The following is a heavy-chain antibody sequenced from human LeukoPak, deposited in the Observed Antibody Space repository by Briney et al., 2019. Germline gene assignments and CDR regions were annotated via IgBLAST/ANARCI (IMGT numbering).Heavy chain of an antibody. V-gene: IGHV3-74*01. CDR3: ASGGWLDY. Sequence: PGGSLRLSCAASGLTFSSDWMHWVRQVPGKGLVWVSRINSDASTINYADSVKGRFIISRDNAKKSLYLQKDSLRPEDTAVYYCASGGWLDYWGQGALVTVSS. D-gene: IGHD3-16*01. CDR2: INSDASTI. CDR1: GLTFSSDW. J-gene: IGHJ4*02.